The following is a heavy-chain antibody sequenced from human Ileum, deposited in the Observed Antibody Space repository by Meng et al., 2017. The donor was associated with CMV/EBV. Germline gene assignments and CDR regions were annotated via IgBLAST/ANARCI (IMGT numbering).Heavy chain of an antibody. D-gene: IGHD4/OR15-4a*01. CDR3: ARYSANYFLDC. J-gene: IGHJ4*01. Sequence: GDSLKISCAGSGFTFRAYWMCSFRPSVVKGPQWVASTKEDRSERHYVYSVQGRFTISRDNAEKSLYLQMNSLRGDDTAIYYCARYSANYFLDCWGHGNRVNGSS. CDR2: TKEDRSER. CDR1: GFTFRAYW. V-gene: IGHV3-7*01.